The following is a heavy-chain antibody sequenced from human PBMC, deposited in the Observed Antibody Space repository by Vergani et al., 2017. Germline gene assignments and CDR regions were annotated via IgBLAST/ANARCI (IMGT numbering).Heavy chain of an antibody. J-gene: IGHJ4*02. CDR2: IYPADSDT. D-gene: IGHD1-1*01. CDR1: EYSFGNYW. V-gene: IGHV5-51*01. CDR3: ARHTTYTDS. Sequence: EVELVQSGPEMRKPGESLKISCKGSEYSFGNYWIGWVRQMPGKGLEWMGIIYPADSDTRYSPSFQGQVTIPPDKSIRTAFLRWDSLKASDTALYYCARHTTYTDSWGQGTLVTVSS.